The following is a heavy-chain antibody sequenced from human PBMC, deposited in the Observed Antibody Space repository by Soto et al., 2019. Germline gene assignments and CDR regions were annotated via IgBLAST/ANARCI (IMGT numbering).Heavy chain of an antibody. CDR2: IDYSGST. J-gene: IGHJ6*02. V-gene: IGHV4-39*01. Sequence: SETLSLTCTVSGGSISSSSYDWGWIRPPPGKGLEWIGSIDYSGSTYYNPSPKSRVTISVDTSKNQFSLKLSSVTAADTAVYYCAMGGYGPMDVWGQGTTVTVSS. CDR3: AMGGYGPMDV. D-gene: IGHD4-17*01. CDR1: GGSISSSSYD.